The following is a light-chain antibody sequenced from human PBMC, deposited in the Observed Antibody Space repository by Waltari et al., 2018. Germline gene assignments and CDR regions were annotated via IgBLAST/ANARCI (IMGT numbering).Light chain of an antibody. Sequence: QSVVTQPPSASGTPGQRVTLSCSGSNSNIGSDIVNWYQQFLGTAPKLLINANNQRPSGVPGRFSASRSGTSASLVISGLQSEDEAEYYCATWDASLDTWVFGGGTKVTVL. J-gene: IGLJ3*02. CDR2: ANN. V-gene: IGLV1-44*01. CDR1: NSNIGSDI. CDR3: ATWDASLDTWV.